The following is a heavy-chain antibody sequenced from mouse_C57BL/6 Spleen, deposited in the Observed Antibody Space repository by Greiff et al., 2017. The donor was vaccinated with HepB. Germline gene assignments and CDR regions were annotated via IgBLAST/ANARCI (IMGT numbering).Heavy chain of an antibody. D-gene: IGHD2-5*01. CDR3: ARNKASYYSNYDWYFDV. V-gene: IGHV1-22*01. CDR1: GYTFTDYN. Sequence: EVQLQQSGPELVKPGASVKMSCKASGYTFTDYNMHWVKQSHGKSLEWIGYINPNNGGTSYNQKFKGKATLTVNKSSSTAYMELRSLTSEDSAVYYCARNKASYYSNYDWYFDVWGTGTTVTVSS. J-gene: IGHJ1*03. CDR2: INPNNGGT.